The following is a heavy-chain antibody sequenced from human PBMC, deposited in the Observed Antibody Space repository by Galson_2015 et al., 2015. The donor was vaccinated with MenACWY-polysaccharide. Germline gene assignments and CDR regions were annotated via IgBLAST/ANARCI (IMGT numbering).Heavy chain of an antibody. V-gene: IGHV3-23*01. J-gene: IGHJ4*02. CDR2: IVGSGANT. CDR3: AKDTLHAAGTAND. Sequence: SLRLSCAVSGFTFSSSVMSWVRQAPGKGLEWVAVIVGSGANTYYTDSVKGRFIISRDNSKNTVYLQMNSLRAEDTALYYCAKDTLHAAGTANDWGQGPLVTVSS. D-gene: IGHD6-13*01. CDR1: GFTFSSSV.